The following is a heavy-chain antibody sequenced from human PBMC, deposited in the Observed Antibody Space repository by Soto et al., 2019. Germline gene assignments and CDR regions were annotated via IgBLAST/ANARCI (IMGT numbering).Heavy chain of an antibody. CDR1: GYTFTSYG. V-gene: IGHV1-18*01. CDR2: ISAYNGNT. J-gene: IGHJ3*02. CDR3: ARGLYDYIWGSYRCDAFDI. D-gene: IGHD3-16*02. Sequence: PSLNVSCNASGYTFTSYGISWVRQAPGQGLEWMGWISAYNGNTNYAQKLQGRVTMTTDTSTSTAYMELRSLRSDDTAVYYCARGLYDYIWGSYRCDAFDIWGQGTMVSVSS.